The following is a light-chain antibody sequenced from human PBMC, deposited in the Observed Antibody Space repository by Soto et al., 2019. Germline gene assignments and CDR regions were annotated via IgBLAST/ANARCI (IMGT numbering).Light chain of an antibody. CDR3: SSYTSSSTVYV. CDR2: EVS. CDR1: SSDVGGYNY. Sequence: QSALTQPASVSGSPGQSTTISCTGTSSDVGGYNYVSWYQQHPGKAPKLMIYEVSNRPSGVSNRFSGSKSGNTASLTISGLQAEDEADYYCSSYTSSSTVYVFGTGTKVTVL. J-gene: IGLJ1*01. V-gene: IGLV2-14*01.